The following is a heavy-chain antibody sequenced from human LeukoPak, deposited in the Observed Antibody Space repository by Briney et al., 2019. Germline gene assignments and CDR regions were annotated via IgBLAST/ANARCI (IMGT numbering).Heavy chain of an antibody. CDR1: GFTSDDYG. J-gene: IGHJ6*03. CDR2: INWNGGST. V-gene: IGHV3-20*04. D-gene: IGHD4-17*01. CDR3: ARGAYGAASDYYYYMDV. Sequence: GGSLRLSCAASGFTSDDYGMSWVRQAPGKGLEWVSGINWNGGSTGYADSVKGRFTISRDNAKNSLYLQMNNLRAEDTALYYCARGAYGAASDYYYYMDVWGKGTTVTVSS.